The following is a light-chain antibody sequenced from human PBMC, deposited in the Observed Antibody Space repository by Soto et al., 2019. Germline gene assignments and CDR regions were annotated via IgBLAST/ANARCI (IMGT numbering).Light chain of an antibody. CDR1: GSDVGGYNY. CDR3: CSYTVSGTYV. CDR2: AVS. J-gene: IGLJ1*01. Sequence: QSVLTQPASVSGSPGQSITISCTGTGSDVGGYNYVSWYQQHPGKAPKLMIYAVSNRPSGVSNRFSGSKSGNTATLTISGLQAEEEADYYCCSYTVSGTYVFGTGTKVTVL. V-gene: IGLV2-14*01.